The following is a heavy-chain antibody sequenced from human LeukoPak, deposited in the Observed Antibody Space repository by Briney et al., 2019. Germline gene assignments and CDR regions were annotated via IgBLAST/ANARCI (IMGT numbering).Heavy chain of an antibody. D-gene: IGHD4/OR15-4a*01. CDR2: IRYDGSNK. Sequence: PGGSLRLSCAVYGFTFSSYCMHWVRQAPGKGLEWVAVIRYDGSNKYYADSVKGRFTISRDNSKNTLYLQMNSLRAEDTAVYYCAKDPYGGQNGFDYWGQGTLVTVSS. CDR1: GFTFSSYC. CDR3: AKDPYGGQNGFDY. J-gene: IGHJ4*02. V-gene: IGHV3-30*02.